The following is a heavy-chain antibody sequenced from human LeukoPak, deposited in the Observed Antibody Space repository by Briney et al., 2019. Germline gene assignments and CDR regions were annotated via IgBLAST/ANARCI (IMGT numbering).Heavy chain of an antibody. Sequence: PGGSLRLSCAASGFTFSSYSMNWVRQAPGKGLEWVSYISSSGSTIYYADSVKGRFTISRDNAKNSLYLQMDSLRAEDTAVYYCARGYGDYINWFDPWGQGTLVTVSS. D-gene: IGHD4-17*01. V-gene: IGHV3-48*04. CDR2: ISSSGSTI. CDR1: GFTFSSYS. J-gene: IGHJ5*02. CDR3: ARGYGDYINWFDP.